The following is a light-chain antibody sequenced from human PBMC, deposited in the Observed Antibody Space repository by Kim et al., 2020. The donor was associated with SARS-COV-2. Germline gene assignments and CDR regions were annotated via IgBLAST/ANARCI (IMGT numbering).Light chain of an antibody. CDR1: TLRNYY. Sequence: SSELTQDPAASVALGQTVKITCQGDTLRNYYASWYQQKPGQAPLIVIYGNNNRPPGIPDRFSGSNSGDTASLTITGAQAEDEADYYCSSRDKSGYHLVFGGGTQLTVL. V-gene: IGLV3-19*01. CDR3: SSRDKSGYHLV. CDR2: GNN. J-gene: IGLJ2*01.